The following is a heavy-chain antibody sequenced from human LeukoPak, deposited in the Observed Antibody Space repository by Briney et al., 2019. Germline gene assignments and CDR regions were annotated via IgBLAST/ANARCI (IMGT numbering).Heavy chain of an antibody. CDR3: ARVAVGKGCPFDY. CDR2: IYYSGST. V-gene: IGHV4-39*07. D-gene: IGHD3-10*01. CDR1: GGSISNGDYY. J-gene: IGHJ4*02. Sequence: SKTLSLTCTVSGGSISNGDYYWGWIRQPPGKGLEWIGSIYYSGSTYYNPSLKSRVTISVDTSKNQFSLKLSSVTAADTAVYYCARVAVGKGCPFDYWGQGTLVTVSS.